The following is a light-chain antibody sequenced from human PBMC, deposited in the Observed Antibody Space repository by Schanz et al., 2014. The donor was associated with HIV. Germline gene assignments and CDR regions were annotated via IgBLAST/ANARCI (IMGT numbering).Light chain of an antibody. CDR2: QTS. CDR1: QSVGYW. J-gene: IGKJ4*01. Sequence: DIQMTQSPSTLSASVGDRVSITCRASQSVGYWLAWYQQKPGKAPDVLIFQTSILKNGIPSRFSCSGSGADFTLTMSGLEPEDCAVYYCQQRGNWPPFTFGGGTKVEIK. CDR3: QQRGNWPPFT. V-gene: IGKV1-5*03.